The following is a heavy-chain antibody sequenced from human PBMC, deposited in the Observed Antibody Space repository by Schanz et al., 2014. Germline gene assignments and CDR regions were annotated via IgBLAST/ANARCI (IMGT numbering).Heavy chain of an antibody. CDR1: GFAFSSYG. CDR3: ARGGSGSHYRLDS. Sequence: EVQLLESGGGLVQPGGSLRLSCAASGFAFSSYGMNWLRQAPGKGLEWVSYVSRSTPDIYYADSVKGRFTMSRDNAENALYLQMNSLRAEDTGLYFCARGGSGSHYRLDSWGQGTLVTVSS. D-gene: IGHD1-26*01. J-gene: IGHJ4*02. CDR2: VSRSTPDI. V-gene: IGHV3-48*01.